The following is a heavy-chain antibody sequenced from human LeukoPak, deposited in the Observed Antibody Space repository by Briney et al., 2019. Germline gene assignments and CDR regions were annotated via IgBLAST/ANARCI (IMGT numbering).Heavy chain of an antibody. J-gene: IGHJ6*03. D-gene: IGHD3-16*01. V-gene: IGHV4-59*01. CDR2: IYYSGST. CDR1: GDPISSYY. CDR3: ARVGGGPTYYYYYMDV. Sequence: SETLSLTCTVSGDPISSYYWSWIRQPPGKGLEWIGYIYYSGSTNYNPSLKSRVTISVDTSKNQFSLKLSSVTAADTAVYYCARVGGGPTYYYYYMDVWGKGTTVTVSS.